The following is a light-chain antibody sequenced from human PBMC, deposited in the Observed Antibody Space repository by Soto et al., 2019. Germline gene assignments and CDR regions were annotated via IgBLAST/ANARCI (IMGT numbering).Light chain of an antibody. V-gene: IGLV4-69*02. Sequence: QPVLTQSPAASASLGASVRLTCTLSSGHSSYAIAWHQQQPEKGPRFLMKLNSDGSHSKGDDIPDRFSGSSSGAERYLTISSLQSDDEADYHCQTWGTVNVVFGGGTKLTVL. CDR1: SGHSSYA. CDR3: QTWGTVNVV. J-gene: IGLJ2*01. CDR2: LNSDGSH.